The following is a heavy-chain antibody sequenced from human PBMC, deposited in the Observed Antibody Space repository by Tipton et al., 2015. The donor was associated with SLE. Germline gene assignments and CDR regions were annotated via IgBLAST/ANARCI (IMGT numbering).Heavy chain of an antibody. CDR1: GFTFSSYA. Sequence: SLRLSCAASGFTFSSYAMSWVRQAPGKGLEWVSAIGGSGGSTYYADSVKGRFTISRDNSKNTLYLQMNSLRAEDTAVYYCAKARLLRFLEWLYNWFDPWGQGTLVTVSS. J-gene: IGHJ5*02. CDR2: IGGSGGST. D-gene: IGHD3-3*01. V-gene: IGHV3-23*01. CDR3: AKARLLRFLEWLYNWFDP.